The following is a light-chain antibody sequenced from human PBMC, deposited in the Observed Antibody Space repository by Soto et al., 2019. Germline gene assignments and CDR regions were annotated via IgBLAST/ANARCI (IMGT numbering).Light chain of an antibody. CDR3: QQYNNWWT. J-gene: IGKJ1*01. CDR1: QSVRSN. Sequence: IVMTQSPATLSVSPGERATLSCRASQSVRSNLAWYQQKPGQAPRLLIYGASTRATGIPARFSGSGSGTEFTLTISSLQSEDFAVYYCQQYNNWWTFGQGTKVAIK. CDR2: GAS. V-gene: IGKV3-15*01.